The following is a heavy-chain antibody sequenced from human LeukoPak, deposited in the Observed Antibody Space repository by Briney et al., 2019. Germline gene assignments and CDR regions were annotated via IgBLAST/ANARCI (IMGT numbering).Heavy chain of an antibody. CDR2: ISGSGGVT. Sequence: VGSLTLSRAASGFTFSTSAMTWVRQAPGKGLEWVSIISGSGGVTYYADSVKGRFTISRDNSKNTLYLQMNSLRAEDTAVYYCARLVGFSFTDPFDYWGQGTMVTVSS. J-gene: IGHJ4*02. CDR1: GFTFSTSA. CDR3: ARLVGFSFTDPFDY. D-gene: IGHD3-3*02. V-gene: IGHV3-23*01.